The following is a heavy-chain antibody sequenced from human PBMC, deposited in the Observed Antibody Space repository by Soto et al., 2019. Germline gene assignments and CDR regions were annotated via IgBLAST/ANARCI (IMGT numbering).Heavy chain of an antibody. Sequence: ASVKVSCKASGYTFTGYYMHWVRQAPGQGLEWMGWSNPSSGRTNYAQKFQGWVTMTRDTTISPAYMELSRLRSDDTAVYYCARVSLPYSSSSVWFDPWGQGTLVTVSS. CDR2: SNPSSGRT. J-gene: IGHJ5*02. V-gene: IGHV1-2*04. CDR1: GYTFTGYY. CDR3: ARVSLPYSSSSVWFDP. D-gene: IGHD6-6*01.